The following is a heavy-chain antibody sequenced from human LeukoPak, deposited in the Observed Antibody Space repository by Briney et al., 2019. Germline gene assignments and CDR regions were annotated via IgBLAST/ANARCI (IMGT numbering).Heavy chain of an antibody. CDR3: ARDRTGGWFAP. J-gene: IGHJ5*02. CDR1: GFTFSSYE. D-gene: IGHD3/OR15-3a*01. V-gene: IGHV3-48*03. CDR2: ISSSGSTI. Sequence: PGGSLRLSCAASGFTFSSYEMNWVRQAPGKGLEWVSYISSSGSTIYYADSVKGRFTISRDNSKNTLYLQMNSLRAEDTAVYYCARDRTGGWFAPWGQGTLVTVSS.